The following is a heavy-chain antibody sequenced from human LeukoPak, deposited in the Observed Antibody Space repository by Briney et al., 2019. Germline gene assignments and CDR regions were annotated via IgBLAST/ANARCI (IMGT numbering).Heavy chain of an antibody. V-gene: IGHV4-59*01. J-gene: IGHJ3*02. CDR2: IYDSGST. CDR1: GGSISSYY. Sequence: KPSETVSLTCTVSGGSISSYYWSWIQQPPGKGLEWIGYIYDSGSTKYNPSLKSRVTISADASKNQFSLKLNSVTAADTAVYFCTRDASLWSGYYDIWGQGTMVTVSS. D-gene: IGHD3-3*01. CDR3: TRDASLWSGYYDI.